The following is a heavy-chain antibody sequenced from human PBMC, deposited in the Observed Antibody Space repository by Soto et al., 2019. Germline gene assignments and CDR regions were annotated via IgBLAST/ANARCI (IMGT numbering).Heavy chain of an antibody. V-gene: IGHV3-21*02. J-gene: IGHJ6*02. CDR3: ASLGITGTTAPYYYNMDV. Sequence: EVQVVEFGGGLVKPGGSLRLSCAASGFTFSDCYMSWVRQSPGKGLEWVSSIVSSGSHRYYADSVKGRFTISRDNAKNSLYLQMNSLRAEDTAVYYCASLGITGTTAPYYYNMDVWGQGTTVTVSS. CDR1: GFTFSDCY. D-gene: IGHD1-20*01. CDR2: IVSSGSHR.